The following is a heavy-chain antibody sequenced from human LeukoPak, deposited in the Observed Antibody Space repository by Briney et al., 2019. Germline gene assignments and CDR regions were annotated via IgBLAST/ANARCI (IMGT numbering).Heavy chain of an antibody. CDR3: ARNYDRAFDY. Sequence: SATLSLTCTVSGGSISSSSYYWGWIRQPPGKGLEWIGSLYYSGSTYYNPSLKSRVTMSVDTSKNQFSLKLSSVTAADTAVYYCARNYDRAFDYWGQGTLVTVSS. V-gene: IGHV4-39*01. J-gene: IGHJ4*02. D-gene: IGHD3-22*01. CDR1: GGSISSSSYY. CDR2: LYYSGST.